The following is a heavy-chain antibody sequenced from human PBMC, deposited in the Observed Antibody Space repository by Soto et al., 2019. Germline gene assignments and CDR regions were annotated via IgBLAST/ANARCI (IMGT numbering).Heavy chain of an antibody. Sequence: PSETWRLTCSVSGGLTSRSDHLGAWIPQPPGRGLEWIWHIYYSGTTYYNPSLQSRVTISVDTSKNHFSLKLTSATAADTAVYYCARRITRPERFDYWGQAALVS. CDR3: ARRITRPERFDY. J-gene: IGHJ4*02. CDR1: GGLTSRSDHL. CDR2: IYYSGTT. V-gene: IGHV4-39*02. D-gene: IGHD1-20*01.